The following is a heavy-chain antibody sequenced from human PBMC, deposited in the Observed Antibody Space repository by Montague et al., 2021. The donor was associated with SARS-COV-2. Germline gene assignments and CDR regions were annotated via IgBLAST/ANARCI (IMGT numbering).Heavy chain of an antibody. CDR1: GFSMSSPTVC. D-gene: IGHD2-2*01. CDR2: LDWDGDP. V-gene: IGHV2-70*11. CDR3: ARSPFDFFYQTRMGA. Sequence: PALVKPTQTLTLPCTLSGFSMSSPTVCVPWIRQPPGKALEWLARLDWDGDPYYSPSLRTRLAISEVTSKDQVLLTLTDMDPVDTATYYCARSPFDFFYQTRMGAWGQGTTVTVSS. J-gene: IGHJ6*02.